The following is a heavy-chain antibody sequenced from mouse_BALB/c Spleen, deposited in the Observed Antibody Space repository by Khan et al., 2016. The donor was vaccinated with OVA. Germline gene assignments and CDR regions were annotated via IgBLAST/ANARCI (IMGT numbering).Heavy chain of an antibody. J-gene: IGHJ4*01. V-gene: IGHV2-3*01. CDR2: IWGDGST. Sequence: QVQLKQSGPGLVAPSQSLSITCTVSGFSLTNYGVNWVRQPPGEGLEWLGVIWGDGSTNYHSALTSRLSISKDNSKSQVFLQLNSLQTDDTATYYYARVEYYGNFYAMDYWGQGTSVTVSS. CDR1: GFSLTNYG. CDR3: ARVEYYGNFYAMDY. D-gene: IGHD2-1*01.